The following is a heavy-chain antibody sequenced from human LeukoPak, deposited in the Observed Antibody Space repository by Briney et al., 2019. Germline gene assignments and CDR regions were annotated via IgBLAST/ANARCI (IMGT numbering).Heavy chain of an antibody. CDR3: ARLYYYGSGFDH. D-gene: IGHD3-10*01. V-gene: IGHV4-39*01. CDR2: IYYSGIT. J-gene: IGHJ4*02. CDR1: GGSISSSSFY. Sequence: SETLSLTCTVSGGSISSSSFYWGWIRQPPGKGLEWIGSIYYSGITYYNPSLKSRVTILVDTSKNQFSLKLSSVTASDTAVYYCARLYYYGSGFDHWGQGTLVTVSS.